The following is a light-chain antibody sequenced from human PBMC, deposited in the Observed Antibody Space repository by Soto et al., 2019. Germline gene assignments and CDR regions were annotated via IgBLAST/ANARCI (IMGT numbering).Light chain of an antibody. V-gene: IGKV3-15*01. Sequence: ETVMTQAPATLSVSPGERATLSCRASQSVYSSLAWYQHKPGQVPRLLIYGASTRATGIPARFSGSGSGTEFTLTISRLQSEDFAVYYCQQYNNGPPWTFGQGTKVEIK. CDR1: QSVYSS. J-gene: IGKJ1*01. CDR2: GAS. CDR3: QQYNNGPPWT.